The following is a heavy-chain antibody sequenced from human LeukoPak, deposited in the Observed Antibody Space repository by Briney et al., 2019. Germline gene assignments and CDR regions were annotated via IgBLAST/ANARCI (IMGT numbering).Heavy chain of an antibody. D-gene: IGHD4-17*01. CDR1: GYTFTSYD. Sequence: ASVTVSCKASGYTFTSYDINWVRQATGQGLEWMGWMNPNSGNRGYAQKFQGRVTITRNTSVSTAYMELSSLRSEDTAVYYCARDFGDPGAFDIWGQGTMVTVSS. J-gene: IGHJ3*02. CDR3: ARDFGDPGAFDI. V-gene: IGHV1-8*03. CDR2: MNPNSGNR.